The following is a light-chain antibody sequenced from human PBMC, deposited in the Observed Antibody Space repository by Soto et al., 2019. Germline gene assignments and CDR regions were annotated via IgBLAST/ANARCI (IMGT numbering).Light chain of an antibody. V-gene: IGKV1-5*01. Sequence: DIQMTQSPSTLSASVGDEVTITCRASQTIMTYLNWYQRKPGKAPKLLIYDASSLESGVPSRFSGSGSGTEFTLTISSLQPDDFATYYCQQYNSYSRTFGQGTKVDIK. CDR1: QTIMTY. J-gene: IGKJ1*01. CDR2: DAS. CDR3: QQYNSYSRT.